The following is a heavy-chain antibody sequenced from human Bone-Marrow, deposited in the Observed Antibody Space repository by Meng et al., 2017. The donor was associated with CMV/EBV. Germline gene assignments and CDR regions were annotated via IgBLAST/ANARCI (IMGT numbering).Heavy chain of an antibody. CDR1: GFTFDDYA. CDR2: ISWNSGSI. Sequence: SLKISCAASGFTFDDYAMHWVRQAPGKGLEWVSGISWNSGSIGYADSVKGRFTISRDNARNTLYLQMNSLRAEDTAVYYCATSPFWDNIKPERYSDYWGQGTLVTVSS. J-gene: IGHJ4*02. V-gene: IGHV3-9*01. D-gene: IGHD2/OR15-2a*01. CDR3: ATSPFWDNIKPERYSDY.